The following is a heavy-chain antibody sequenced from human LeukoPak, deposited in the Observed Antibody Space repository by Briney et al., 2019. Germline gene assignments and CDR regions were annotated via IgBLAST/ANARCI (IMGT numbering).Heavy chain of an antibody. J-gene: IGHJ5*02. CDR3: ARSQGGYVWGSNLFDP. CDR2: IYTSGST. Sequence: SETLSLTCTVSGGSISSYYWSWIRQPAGKGLEWIVRIYTSGSTNYNPSLKSRVTMSVDTSKNQFSLKLSSVTAADTAVYYCARSQGGYVWGSNLFDPWGQGTLVTVSS. CDR1: GGSISSYY. D-gene: IGHD3-16*01. V-gene: IGHV4-4*07.